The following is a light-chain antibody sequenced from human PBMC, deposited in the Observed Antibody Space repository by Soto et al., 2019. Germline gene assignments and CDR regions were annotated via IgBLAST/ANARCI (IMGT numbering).Light chain of an antibody. CDR2: DTY. CDR1: QSVSGD. J-gene: IGKJ1*01. V-gene: IGKV3-11*01. CDR3: QQRNTWPWT. Sequence: EIVLTQSPATLSLSPGQRATLSCRANQSVSGDLAWFQQKPGQAPRLLIYDTYNGATGLPARFSGSGSGTDFTLTISSLEPEDFAVYYCQQRNTWPWTFGQGTKVEIK.